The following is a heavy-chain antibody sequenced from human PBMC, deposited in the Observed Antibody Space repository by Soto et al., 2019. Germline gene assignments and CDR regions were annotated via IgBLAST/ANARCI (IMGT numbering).Heavy chain of an antibody. CDR3: AKDRPSGSYDY. D-gene: IGHD1-26*01. V-gene: IGHV3-23*01. CDR2: ISGSGAGT. J-gene: IGHJ4*02. Sequence: LRLSCAASGFTFTTSVMSWVRQAPGKGLEWVSGISGSGAGTYYADSVKGRFTISRDNSRNTLYLQMNSLRAEDTAIYYCAKDRPSGSYDYWGQGTLVTVSS. CDR1: GFTFTTSV.